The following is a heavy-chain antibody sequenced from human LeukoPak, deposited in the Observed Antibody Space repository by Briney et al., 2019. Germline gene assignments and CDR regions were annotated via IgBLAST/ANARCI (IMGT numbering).Heavy chain of an antibody. CDR2: ISTRSTTI. CDR1: GFTFSDHY. V-gene: IGHV3-11*01. CDR3: ARESYPWYFDY. Sequence: GGSLRLSCAASGFTFSDHYMSWIRQPPGKGLEWVSYISTRSTTIKYADSVRGRFTISRDNAQSSLYLQMNSLRAEGTAIYYCARESYPWYFDYWGQGTLVTVSP. J-gene: IGHJ4*02. D-gene: IGHD1-26*01.